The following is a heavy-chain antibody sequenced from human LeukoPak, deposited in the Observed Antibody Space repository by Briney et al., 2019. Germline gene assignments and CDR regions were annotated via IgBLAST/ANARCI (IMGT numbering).Heavy chain of an antibody. J-gene: IGHJ4*02. V-gene: IGHV3-15*01. D-gene: IGHD3-10*01. Sequence: GGSLRLSCAASGFTFSNAWMSWVRQAPGKGLEWVGRIKSKTDGGTTDYAAPVEGRFTISRDDSKNTLYLQMNSLKTEDTAVYYCTTAYRYYYGSGSSYYFDYWGQGTLVTVSS. CDR3: TTAYRYYYGSGSSYYFDY. CDR1: GFTFSNAW. CDR2: IKSKTDGGTT.